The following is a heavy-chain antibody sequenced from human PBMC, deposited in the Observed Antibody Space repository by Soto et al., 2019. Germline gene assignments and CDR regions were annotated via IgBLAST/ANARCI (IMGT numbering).Heavy chain of an antibody. CDR1: GFTFSSYG. D-gene: IGHD1-7*01. CDR2: ISYDGSNK. V-gene: IGHV3-30*18. CDR3: AKDRNNWNYGYFDY. J-gene: IGHJ4*02. Sequence: QVQLVESGGGVVQPGRSLRLSCAASGFTFSSYGMHWVRQAPGKGLEWXALISYDGSNKYYVDSVKGRFTISRDNSKNTLYLQMNSLSAEDTAVYYCAKDRNNWNYGYFDYWGQGTLVTVSS.